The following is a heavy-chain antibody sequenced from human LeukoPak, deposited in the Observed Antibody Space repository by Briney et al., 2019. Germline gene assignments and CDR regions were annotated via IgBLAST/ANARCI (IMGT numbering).Heavy chain of an antibody. CDR2: IYTSGST. CDR3: ARHHSSVWFGESLLDY. CDR1: GGSISSYY. Sequence: SETLSLTCTVSGGSISSYYWSWIRQPAGKGLEGMGRIYTSGSTNYNPSLKSRVTMSVDTSKNQFSLKLSSVTAADTAVYYCARHHSSVWFGESLLDYWGQGTLVTVSS. J-gene: IGHJ4*02. V-gene: IGHV4-4*07. D-gene: IGHD3-10*01.